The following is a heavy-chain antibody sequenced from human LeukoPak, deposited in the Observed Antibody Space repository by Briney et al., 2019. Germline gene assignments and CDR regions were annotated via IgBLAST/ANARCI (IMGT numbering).Heavy chain of an antibody. V-gene: IGHV1-69*13. CDR1: GGTFSSYA. Sequence: SVKVSCKASGGTFSSYAISWVRQAPGQGLEWMGGIIPIFGTANYAQKFQGRVTITADESTSTAYMELSSLRSEDTAVYYCASSVLRYFVSEPILKFDPWGQGTLVTVSS. J-gene: IGHJ5*02. CDR3: ASSVLRYFVSEPILKFDP. D-gene: IGHD3-9*01. CDR2: IIPIFGTA.